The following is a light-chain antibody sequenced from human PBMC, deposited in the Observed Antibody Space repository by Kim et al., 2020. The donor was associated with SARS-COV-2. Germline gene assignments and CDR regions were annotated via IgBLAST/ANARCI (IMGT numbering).Light chain of an antibody. CDR2: FDS. J-gene: IGLJ3*02. CDR3: QLWDTSGAYGV. Sequence: SYELTQPPSVSVAPGETARMTCGGNNIGSYSVHWYQQKPGHAPVPVISFDSDRPSGIPERFSGSNSRNTATLTISRVEVEDEADYYCQLWDTSGAYGVFGGGTQLTV. CDR1: NIGSYS. V-gene: IGLV3-21*04.